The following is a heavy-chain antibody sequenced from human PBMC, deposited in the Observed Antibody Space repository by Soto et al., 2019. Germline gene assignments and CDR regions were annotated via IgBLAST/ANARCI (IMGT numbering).Heavy chain of an antibody. V-gene: IGHV3-73*01. CDR1: GFTFSGSA. CDR3: TRHSETFGGPDR. Sequence: PGGSLRLSCAASGFTFSGSAMHWVRQGSGKGLEWVGRIRSKANSYATAYAASVKGRFTISRDDSKNTAYLQMNSLKTEDTAVYYCTRHSETFGGPDRWGQGTLVTVSS. D-gene: IGHD3-16*01. CDR2: IRSKANSYAT. J-gene: IGHJ5*02.